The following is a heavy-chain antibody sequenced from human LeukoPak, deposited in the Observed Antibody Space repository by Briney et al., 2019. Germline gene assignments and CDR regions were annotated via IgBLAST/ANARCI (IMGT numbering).Heavy chain of an antibody. Sequence: GGSLRLSCAASGFTFSRYSMNCVRQAPGKGLEWVSSISSSSSYIYYADSVKGRFTISRDNAKNSLYLQMNSLRAEDTAVYYCAREGLTHDAFDIWGQGTMVTVSS. D-gene: IGHD4/OR15-4a*01. CDR2: ISSSSSYI. CDR1: GFTFSRYS. CDR3: AREGLTHDAFDI. J-gene: IGHJ3*02. V-gene: IGHV3-21*01.